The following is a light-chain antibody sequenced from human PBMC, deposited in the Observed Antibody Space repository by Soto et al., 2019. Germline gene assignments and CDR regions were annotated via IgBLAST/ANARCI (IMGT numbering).Light chain of an antibody. Sequence: EIVLTQSPDTLSLSPGERATLSCRASQSVSKNYLAWYQQKPGQAPRLLIYRTSNRATGIPDRFSGSGSGTDFTLTISRLEPEDFAVYWCQQYDSSPRTFGQGTKVDI. CDR3: QQYDSSPRT. V-gene: IGKV3-20*01. CDR1: QSVSKNY. CDR2: RTS. J-gene: IGKJ1*01.